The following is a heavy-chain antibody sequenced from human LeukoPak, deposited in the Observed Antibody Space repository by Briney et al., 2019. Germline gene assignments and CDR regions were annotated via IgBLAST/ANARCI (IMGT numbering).Heavy chain of an antibody. Sequence: SETLSLTCAVYGGSFSGYYWGWIRQPPGKGLEWIGSIYYSGSTYYNPSLKSRVTISVDTSKNQFSLKLSSVTAADTAVYYCARHILDHGGLDAFDIWGQGTMVTVSS. CDR1: GGSFSGYY. J-gene: IGHJ3*02. D-gene: IGHD4-23*01. CDR2: IYYSGST. CDR3: ARHILDHGGLDAFDI. V-gene: IGHV4-39*01.